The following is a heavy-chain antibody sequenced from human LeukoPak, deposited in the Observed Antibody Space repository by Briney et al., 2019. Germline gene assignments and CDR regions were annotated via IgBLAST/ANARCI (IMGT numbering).Heavy chain of an antibody. CDR3: ARAPGGNPTTHYFDS. V-gene: IGHV4-4*07. Sequence: PSETLSLTCSVSGASFNISYWTWFRQPAGKGLEWIGRVSPRGGTNYNPSLKSRVTISLDTSKNQFSLNLRSVTPADTAVYYCARAPGGNPTTHYFDSWGQETLVTVSS. CDR2: VSPRGGT. CDR1: GASFNISY. D-gene: IGHD1-14*01. J-gene: IGHJ4*02.